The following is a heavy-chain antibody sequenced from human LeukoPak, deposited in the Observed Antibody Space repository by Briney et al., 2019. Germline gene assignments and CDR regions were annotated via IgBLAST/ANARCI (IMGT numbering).Heavy chain of an antibody. V-gene: IGHV4-59*01. CDR1: GGTIRGYY. D-gene: IGHD1-26*01. J-gene: IGHJ3*02. CDR3: ARDSRLGPRAGDFDI. CDR2: VYENGSP. Sequence: KPSETLSLTCSVFGGTIRGYYWSWIRQPPGKGLGGIGYVYENGSPNYNPSLRSRVTISADLSKNQLSLRVASVSATDTAVYYCARDSRLGPRAGDFDIWGRGSMDTVSS.